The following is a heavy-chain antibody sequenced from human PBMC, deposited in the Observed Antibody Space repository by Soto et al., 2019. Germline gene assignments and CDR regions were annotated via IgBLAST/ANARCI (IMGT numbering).Heavy chain of an antibody. Sequence: ASVKVSCKASGGTFSISAISWVRQAPGQGLEWMGGIIPIFGTANYAQKFQGRVTITADESTSTAYMELSSLRSEDTAVYYCASPVGMSSNFNWFGPCGQLTLVT. CDR1: GGTFSISA. CDR3: ASPVGMSSNFNWFGP. V-gene: IGHV1-69*13. CDR2: IIPIFGTA. J-gene: IGHJ5*02. D-gene: IGHD1-1*01.